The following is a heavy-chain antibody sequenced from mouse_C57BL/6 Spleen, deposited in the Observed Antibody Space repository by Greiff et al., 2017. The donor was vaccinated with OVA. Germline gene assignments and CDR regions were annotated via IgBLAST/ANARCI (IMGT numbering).Heavy chain of an antibody. CDR1: GYTFTSYW. D-gene: IGHD4-1*01. Sequence: QVQLKQSGAELVMPGASVKLSCKASGYTFTSYWMHWVKQRPGQGLEWIGEIDPSDSYTNYNQKFKGKSTLTVDKSSSTAYMQLSSLTSEDSAVYYCARLGQRGYFDVWGTGTTVTVSS. CDR3: ARLGQRGYFDV. CDR2: IDPSDSYT. J-gene: IGHJ1*03. V-gene: IGHV1-69*01.